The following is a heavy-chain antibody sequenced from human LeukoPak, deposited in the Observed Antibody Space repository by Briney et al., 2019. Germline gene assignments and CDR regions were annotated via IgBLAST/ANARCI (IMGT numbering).Heavy chain of an antibody. CDR3: AIDGSYRSGIEIDY. D-gene: IGHD1-26*01. CDR2: INHSGST. J-gene: IGHJ4*02. Sequence: SETLSLTCAVYGGSFSGYYWSWIRQPPGKGLEWIGEINHSGSTNYNPSLKSRVTISVDTSKNQFSLKLSSVTAADTAVYYCAIDGSYRSGIEIDYWGQGTLVTVSS. V-gene: IGHV4-34*01. CDR1: GGSFSGYY.